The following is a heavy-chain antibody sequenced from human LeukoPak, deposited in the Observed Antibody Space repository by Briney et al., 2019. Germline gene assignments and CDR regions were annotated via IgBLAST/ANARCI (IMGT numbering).Heavy chain of an antibody. CDR1: GYSFTSYW. D-gene: IGHD4-17*01. CDR2: IYPGDSDT. CDR3: ARQRGYGDFSIDY. V-gene: IGHV5-51*01. Sequence: GESLKISCKGSGYSFTSYWIGWVRQMPGKGLEWMGIIYPGDSDTRYSPSFQGQVTISADKSISTAYLQWGTLKASDTAMYYCARQRGYGDFSIDYWGRGTLVTVSS. J-gene: IGHJ4*02.